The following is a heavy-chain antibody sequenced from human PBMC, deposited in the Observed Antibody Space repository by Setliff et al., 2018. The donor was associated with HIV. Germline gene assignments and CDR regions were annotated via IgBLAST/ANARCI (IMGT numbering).Heavy chain of an antibody. CDR2: IYYSGST. Sequence: SETLSLTCTVSGGSISSHYWGWIRQPPGKGLEWIGSIYYSGSTYYNPSLKSRVTISVDMSKNQFSLKLSSVTAADAAVYYCAGGPGYCSGGTCYPGGWFDPWGQGTLVTVSS. CDR1: GGSISSHY. J-gene: IGHJ5*02. V-gene: IGHV4-39*07. D-gene: IGHD2-15*01. CDR3: AGGPGYCSGGTCYPGGWFDP.